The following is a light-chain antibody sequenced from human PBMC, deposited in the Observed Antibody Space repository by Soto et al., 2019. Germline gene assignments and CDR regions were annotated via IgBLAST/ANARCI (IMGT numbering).Light chain of an antibody. CDR2: DAS. CDR3: QQTYSTPPWT. CDR1: QGIGTY. J-gene: IGKJ1*01. V-gene: IGKV1-39*01. Sequence: DIHLTQSPSSLSASVGDRVTISCRATQGIGTYLTWYQQKPGRAPHLLIYDASTLQTGAPSRFSGRASATDFTLAISSLQPEDGGTYFCQQTYSTPPWTFGQGTRVEI.